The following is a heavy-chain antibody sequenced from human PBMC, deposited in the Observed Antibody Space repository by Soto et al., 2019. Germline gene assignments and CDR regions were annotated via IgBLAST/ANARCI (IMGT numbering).Heavy chain of an antibody. J-gene: IGHJ4*02. Sequence: QVQLQQWGAGLLKPSETLSLTCAVYGGSFSAYYWSWIRQPPGKGLEWIGEVNDGGRPNYSVSLKSRLTIPLDTSKNQFSLKLSSVTAADTAVYYCARLGYYHSGGPPWGQGTLVTVSS. CDR3: ARLGYYHSGGPP. D-gene: IGHD3-22*01. V-gene: IGHV4-34*01. CDR2: VNDGGRP. CDR1: GGSFSAYY.